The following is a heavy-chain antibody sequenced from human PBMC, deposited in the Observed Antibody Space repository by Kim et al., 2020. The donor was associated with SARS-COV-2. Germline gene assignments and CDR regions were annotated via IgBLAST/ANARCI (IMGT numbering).Heavy chain of an antibody. J-gene: IGHJ4*02. CDR3: ARGRVWGWELPRAIDY. V-gene: IGHV4-34*01. D-gene: IGHD1-26*01. Sequence: SLKRRVTISVDTSKNQFSLKLSSVTAADTAVYYCARGRVWGWELPRAIDYWGQGTLVTVSS.